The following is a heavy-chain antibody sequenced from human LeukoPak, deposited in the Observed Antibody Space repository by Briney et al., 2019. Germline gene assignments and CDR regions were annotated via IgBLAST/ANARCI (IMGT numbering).Heavy chain of an antibody. D-gene: IGHD3-22*01. Sequence: GGSLRLSCAASGFTFSTYSMNWVRQAPGKGLEWVSHISSSSGARFYADSVKGRFTISRDNANNSLFLQMNSLRAEDTAVYYCARHRSGYYDADYWGQGTLVTVSS. CDR3: ARHRSGYYDADY. V-gene: IGHV3-48*01. CDR2: ISSSSGAR. CDR1: GFTFSTYS. J-gene: IGHJ4*02.